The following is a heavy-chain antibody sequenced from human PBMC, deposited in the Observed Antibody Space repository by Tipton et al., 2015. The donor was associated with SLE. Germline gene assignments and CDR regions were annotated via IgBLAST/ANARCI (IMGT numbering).Heavy chain of an antibody. CDR1: GFTFSSYG. Sequence: GSLRLSCAASGFTFSSYGMHWVRQAPGKGLEWVAFIRYDGSNKYYADSVKGRFTISRDNSKNTLYLQMNSLRAEDTAVYYCAKDKDFWNSGYYYGMDVWGQGTTVTVSS. CDR2: IRYDGSNK. V-gene: IGHV3-30*02. CDR3: AKDKDFWNSGYYYGMDV. J-gene: IGHJ6*02. D-gene: IGHD3-3*01.